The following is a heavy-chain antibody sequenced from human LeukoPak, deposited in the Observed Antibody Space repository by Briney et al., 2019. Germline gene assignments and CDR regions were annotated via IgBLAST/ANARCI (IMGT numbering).Heavy chain of an antibody. CDR1: GLTVSSDY. CDR3: ARYPYSTSSWSDP. J-gene: IGHJ5*02. CDR2: IYSGGGT. V-gene: IGHV3-66*01. D-gene: IGHD6-6*01. Sequence: GGSLRLSCAASGLTVSSDYMSWVRQAPGKGLEWVSVIYSGGGTYYTDSVRGRFTISRDNSKNTPYLQLNRLSAEDTAVYYCARYPYSTSSWSDPWGQGTLVTVSS.